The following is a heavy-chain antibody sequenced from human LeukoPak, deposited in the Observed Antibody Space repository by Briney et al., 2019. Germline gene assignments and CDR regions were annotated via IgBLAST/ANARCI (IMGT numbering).Heavy chain of an antibody. D-gene: IGHD3-22*01. J-gene: IGHJ4*02. CDR1: GFTFSSYW. V-gene: IGHV3-7*01. Sequence: GGSLRLSCAASGFTFSSYWMSWVRLAPGKGLEWVANIKQDGSEKYYVDSVKGRFTISRDNAKNSLYLQMNSLRAEDTAVYYCARFYSTPHYYYDSSGYYHFDYWGQGTLVTVSS. CDR3: ARFYSTPHYYYDSSGYYHFDY. CDR2: IKQDGSEK.